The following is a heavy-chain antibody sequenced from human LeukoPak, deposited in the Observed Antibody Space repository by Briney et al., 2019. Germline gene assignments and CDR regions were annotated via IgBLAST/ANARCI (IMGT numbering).Heavy chain of an antibody. V-gene: IGHV3-30*02. CDR3: ARAGGVVPAVPEDY. CDR2: IRYDGSNK. J-gene: IGHJ4*02. Sequence: GSLRLSCAASGFTFSSYGMHWVRQAPGKGLEWVAFIRYDGSNKYYADSVKGRFTISRDNAKNSLYLQMNSLRAEDTAVYYCARAGGVVPAVPEDYWGQGTLVTVSS. D-gene: IGHD2-2*01. CDR1: GFTFSSYG.